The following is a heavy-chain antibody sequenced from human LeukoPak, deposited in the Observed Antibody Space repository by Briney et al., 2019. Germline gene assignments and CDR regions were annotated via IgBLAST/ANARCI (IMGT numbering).Heavy chain of an antibody. CDR1: GFTFSSYA. CDR3: ARGAPLVERFGEFTTDY. J-gene: IGHJ4*02. D-gene: IGHD3-10*01. CDR2: ISYDGSNK. V-gene: IGHV3-30*04. Sequence: GGSLRLSCAASGFTFSSYAMHWVRQAPGKGLEWVAVISYDGSNKYYADSVKGRFTISRDNSKNTLYLQMNSLRAEDTAVYYCARGAPLVERFGEFTTDYWGQGTLVTVSS.